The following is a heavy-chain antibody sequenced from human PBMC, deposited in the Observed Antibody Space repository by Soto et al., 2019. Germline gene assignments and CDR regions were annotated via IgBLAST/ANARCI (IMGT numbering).Heavy chain of an antibody. CDR1: GYTFTGYY. CDR2: INPNSGGT. D-gene: IGHD5-18*01. J-gene: IGHJ6*02. CDR3: AGVDTAMVLVYGMDV. V-gene: IGHV1-2*04. Sequence: ASVKVSCKASGYTFTGYYMHWVRQAPGQGLEWMGWINPNSGGTNYAQKFQGWVTMARDTSISTAYMELSRLRSDDTAVYYCAGVDTAMVLVYGMDVWGQGTTVTVSS.